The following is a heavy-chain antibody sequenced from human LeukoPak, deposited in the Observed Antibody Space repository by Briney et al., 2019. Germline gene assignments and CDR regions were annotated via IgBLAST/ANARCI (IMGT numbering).Heavy chain of an antibody. CDR1: GFTFSDHY. Sequence: GGSLRLSCAASGFTFSDHYMDWVRQAPGKGLEWVGNVKQDGSEQYYGDSVKGRFTISRDNAKNSLFLQMNSLRAEDTAMYYCAKGTKPVMTIPDYWGQGILVTVSS. D-gene: IGHD1/OR15-1a*01. CDR2: VKQDGSEQ. CDR3: AKGTKPVMTIPDY. J-gene: IGHJ4*02. V-gene: IGHV3-7*03.